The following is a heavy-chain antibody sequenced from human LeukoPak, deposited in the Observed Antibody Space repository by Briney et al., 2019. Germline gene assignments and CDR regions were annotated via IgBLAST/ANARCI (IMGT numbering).Heavy chain of an antibody. V-gene: IGHV4-4*07. Sequence: SETLSLTCTVSGGSISSYYWSWIRQPAGKGLEWIGRIYTSGSTNYNPSLKSRVTISVDKSKNQFSLKLSSVTAADTAVYYCTRHRSITMVRDAFDIWGQGTMVTVSS. CDR2: IYTSGST. D-gene: IGHD3-10*01. CDR3: TRHRSITMVRDAFDI. CDR1: GGSISSYY. J-gene: IGHJ3*02.